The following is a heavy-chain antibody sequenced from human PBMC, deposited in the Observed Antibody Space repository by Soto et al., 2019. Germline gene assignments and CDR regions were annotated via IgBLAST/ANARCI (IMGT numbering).Heavy chain of an antibody. J-gene: IGHJ6*02. D-gene: IGHD5-18*01. V-gene: IGHV2-5*01. CDR2: IYWNDDK. Sequence: QITLKESGPTLVKPTQTLTLTCTFSGFSLSTSGVGVGWIRQPPGKALEWLALIYWNDDKRYSPSLKSRLTITKDTSTNQVVLTMTNMDPVDTATYYCALPTEYSYGMDVWGQGTTVTVSS. CDR1: GFSLSTSGVG. CDR3: ALPTEYSYGMDV.